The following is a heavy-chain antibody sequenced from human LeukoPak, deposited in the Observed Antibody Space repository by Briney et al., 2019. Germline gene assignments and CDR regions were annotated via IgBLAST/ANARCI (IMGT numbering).Heavy chain of an antibody. J-gene: IGHJ4*02. CDR2: ISAYNGST. D-gene: IGHD2-2*01. Sequence: ASVKVSCKASGYTFTSYGISWVRQAPGQGLEWMGWISAYNGSTNYAQKLQGRVTMTTDTSTSTAYMELRSLRSDDTAVYYCARPGSKRGYCSSTSCYGTPTVVYFDYWGQGTLVTVSS. V-gene: IGHV1-18*01. CDR1: GYTFTSYG. CDR3: ARPGSKRGYCSSTSCYGTPTVVYFDY.